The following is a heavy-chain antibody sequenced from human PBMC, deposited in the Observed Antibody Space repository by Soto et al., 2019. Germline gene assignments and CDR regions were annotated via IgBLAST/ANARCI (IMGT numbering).Heavy chain of an antibody. V-gene: IGHV4-59*01. J-gene: IGHJ4*02. CDR3: ARTLPNRQLFDS. CDR1: GGFI. CDR2: IYNSGRY. Sequence: SETLSLTCTVSGGFIWGWIRQSPDKGLEWIGYIYNSGRYNYNPSLESRLTISIDTSKNQFSLRLASVTAADTAVYYCARTLPNRQLFDSWSQGTLVTVAS. D-gene: IGHD1-1*01.